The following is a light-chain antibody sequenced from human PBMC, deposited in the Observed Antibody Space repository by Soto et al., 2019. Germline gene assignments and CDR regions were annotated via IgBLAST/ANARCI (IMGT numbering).Light chain of an antibody. CDR3: CSYAGSNNFYV. CDR1: SSDVGGYNF. J-gene: IGLJ1*01. Sequence: QSALTQPPSASGSPGQSVTISCTGTSSDVGGYNFVSWYQQHPGKAPKLMIYEVNKRPSGVPDRFSGSKSGNTASLTVSGLQDEDEADYYCCSYAGSNNFYVFGSGTQVTVL. V-gene: IGLV2-8*01. CDR2: EVN.